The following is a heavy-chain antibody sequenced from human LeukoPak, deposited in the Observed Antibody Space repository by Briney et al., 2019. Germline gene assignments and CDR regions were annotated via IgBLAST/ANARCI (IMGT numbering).Heavy chain of an antibody. D-gene: IGHD5-18*01. CDR1: GGSFSDYS. V-gene: IGHV4-34*01. Sequence: SETLSLTCAVYGGSFSDYSWSWIRQPPGKGLEWIGEINHSGGTNHNPSLMSRVIMSVDTSKNQFSLKVSSVTAADTAVYYCARVKFTYSYGVSARRWFDPWGQGTLVTVSS. CDR2: INHSGGT. CDR3: ARVKFTYSYGVSARRWFDP. J-gene: IGHJ5*02.